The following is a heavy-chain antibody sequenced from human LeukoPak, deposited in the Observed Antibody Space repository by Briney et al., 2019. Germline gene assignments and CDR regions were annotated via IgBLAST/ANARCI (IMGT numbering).Heavy chain of an antibody. J-gene: IGHJ4*02. CDR1: GGTFISYA. Sequence: ASVKVSCKASGGTFISYAISWVRQAPGQGLEWMGGIIPIFGTANYAQKFQGRVTITADESTSTAYMELSSLRSEDTAVYYCARWRPYDSSGYYSYWGQGTLVTVSS. CDR3: ARWRPYDSSGYYSY. CDR2: IIPIFGTA. V-gene: IGHV1-69*13. D-gene: IGHD3-22*01.